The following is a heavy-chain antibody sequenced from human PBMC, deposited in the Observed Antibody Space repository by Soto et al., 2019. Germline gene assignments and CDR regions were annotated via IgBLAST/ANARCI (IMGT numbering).Heavy chain of an antibody. CDR3: ARVASDYINSVDN. D-gene: IGHD4-4*01. Sequence: SETLSLTCTVSGGSISSSSYYWGWIRQPPGKGLEWIGSIYYSGSTYYNPSLKSRVTISVDTSKDTVDLQMNSLRVEDTAVYYCARVASDYINSVDNWGQGILVTVSS. V-gene: IGHV4-39*06. CDR1: GGSISSSSYY. CDR2: IYYSGST. J-gene: IGHJ4*02.